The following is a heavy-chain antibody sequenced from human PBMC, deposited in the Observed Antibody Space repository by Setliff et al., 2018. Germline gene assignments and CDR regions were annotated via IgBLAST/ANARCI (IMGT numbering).Heavy chain of an antibody. D-gene: IGHD6-19*01. J-gene: IGHJ5*02. Sequence: GGSLRLSCAASGFTFSNYAMSWVRQAPGKGLEWVSAISGRGSNTFYADSVTGRFTISRDNSLNTLYLQMSSLRAEDTAMYYCLLPCTSGWYNWVDPWGQGTLVTVSS. CDR2: ISGRGSNT. CDR1: GFTFSNYA. CDR3: LLPCTSGWYNWVDP. V-gene: IGHV3-23*01.